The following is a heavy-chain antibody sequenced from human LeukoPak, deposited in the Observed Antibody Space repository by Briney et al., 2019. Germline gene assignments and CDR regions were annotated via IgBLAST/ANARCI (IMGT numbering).Heavy chain of an antibody. CDR2: IYYSGST. CDR3: ARDNWNYGSSMDV. J-gene: IGHJ6*02. CDR1: GGSISSYY. D-gene: IGHD1-7*01. Sequence: SETLSLTCTASGGSISSYYWSWIRQPPGKGLKWIGYIYYSGSTNYNPSLKSRVTISVDTSKNQFSLKLSSVTAADTAVYYCARDNWNYGSSMDVWGQGTTVTVSS. V-gene: IGHV4-59*01.